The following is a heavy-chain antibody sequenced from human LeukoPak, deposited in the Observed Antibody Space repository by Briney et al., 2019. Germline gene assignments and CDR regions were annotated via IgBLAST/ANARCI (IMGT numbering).Heavy chain of an antibody. Sequence: GGSLRLSCAASGFTFSSYGMHWVRQAPGERLEWVADILYDGSNKYYADSVKGRFTISRDNSKNTLYLQMNSLRAEDTAVYYCAKDIDCSGGSCYTWGYYGMDVWGKGTTVTVSS. J-gene: IGHJ6*04. V-gene: IGHV3-30*18. CDR3: AKDIDCSGGSCYTWGYYGMDV. CDR1: GFTFSSYG. CDR2: ILYDGSNK. D-gene: IGHD2-15*01.